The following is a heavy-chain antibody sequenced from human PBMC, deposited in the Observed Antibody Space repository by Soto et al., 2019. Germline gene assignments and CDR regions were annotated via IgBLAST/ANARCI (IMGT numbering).Heavy chain of an antibody. CDR1: GFTFSSYA. D-gene: IGHD6-13*01. J-gene: IGHJ6*02. V-gene: IGHV3-23*01. CDR2: ISGSGGST. CDR3: ANSAASSSPPSHYYYGTDV. Sequence: WGSLRLSCAASGFTFSSYAMTWVRQAPGKGLEWVSAISGSGGSTYYADSVKGRFTISRDNSKNTLYLQMNSLRAEDTAVYYCANSAASSSPPSHYYYGTDVWGQGTTVTVSS.